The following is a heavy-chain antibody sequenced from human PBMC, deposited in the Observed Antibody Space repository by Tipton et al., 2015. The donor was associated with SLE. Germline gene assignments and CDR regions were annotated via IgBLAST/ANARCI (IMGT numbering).Heavy chain of an antibody. Sequence: SLRLSCATSGFKFDDHGMSWVRQVPGKGLEWVSGINWSNNSMSYADSVKGRFTISRDNAKNSLYLQMNSLRAEDTALYYCARGWDYGSGSYHNPLHDYWGQGTLVTVSS. V-gene: IGHV3-20*04. CDR3: ARGWDYGSGSYHNPLHDY. D-gene: IGHD3-10*01. CDR2: INWSNNSM. J-gene: IGHJ4*02. CDR1: GFKFDDHG.